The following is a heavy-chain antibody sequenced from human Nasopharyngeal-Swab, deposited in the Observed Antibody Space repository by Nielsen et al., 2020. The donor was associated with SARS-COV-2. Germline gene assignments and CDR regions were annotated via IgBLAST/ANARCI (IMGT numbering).Heavy chain of an antibody. Sequence: SETLSLTCTVSGGSISSSSYYWGWIRQPPGKGLEWIGSIYYSGSTYYNPSLKSRVTISVDTSKNQFSLKLSSVTAADTAVYYCARDHRCITIFGVVDPCGAFDIWGQGTMVTVSS. D-gene: IGHD3-3*01. CDR2: IYYSGST. CDR1: GGSISSSSYY. V-gene: IGHV4-39*07. J-gene: IGHJ3*02. CDR3: ARDHRCITIFGVVDPCGAFDI.